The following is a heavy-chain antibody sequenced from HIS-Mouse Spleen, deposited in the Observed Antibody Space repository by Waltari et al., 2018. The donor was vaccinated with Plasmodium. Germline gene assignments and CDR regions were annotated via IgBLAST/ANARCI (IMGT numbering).Heavy chain of an antibody. V-gene: IGHV4-39*07. Sequence: LQLQESGPGLVKPSETLSLTCPVSGGPISSSSSYSGWLRQPPGKGLEWIGSIYYSGSTSYNPSLKSRVTISVDTSKNQFSLKLSSVTAADTAVYYCARVAIWTITIFGVVDYWGQGTLVTVSS. CDR2: IYYSGST. CDR3: ARVAIWTITIFGVVDY. J-gene: IGHJ4*02. D-gene: IGHD3-3*01. CDR1: GGPISSSSSY.